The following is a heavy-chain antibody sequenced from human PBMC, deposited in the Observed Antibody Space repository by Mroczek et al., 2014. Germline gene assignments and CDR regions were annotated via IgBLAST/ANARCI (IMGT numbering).Heavy chain of an antibody. J-gene: IGHJ1*01. D-gene: IGHD6-13*01. CDR3: AKVGSSSWYVWGYFQH. CDR2: ISGSGGST. V-gene: IGHV3-23*04. CDR1: GFTFSSYA. Sequence: VQLVESGGGLVQPGGSLRLSCAASGFTFSSYAMSWVRQAPGKGLEWVSAISGSGGSTYYADSVKGRFTISRDNSKNTLYLQMNSLRAEDTAVYYXAKVGSSSWYVWGYFQHWGQGTLVTVSS.